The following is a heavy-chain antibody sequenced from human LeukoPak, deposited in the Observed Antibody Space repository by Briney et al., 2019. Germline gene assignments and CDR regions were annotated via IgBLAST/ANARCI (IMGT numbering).Heavy chain of an antibody. CDR3: ARRITMVRGSHFDY. V-gene: IGHV3-23*01. D-gene: IGHD3-10*01. J-gene: IGHJ4*02. CDR1: GFTFSSYA. CDR2: ISGSGGST. Sequence: GGSLRLSCAASGFTFSSYAMSWVRQAPGKGLEWVSAISGSGGSTYYADSVKGRFTISRDNAKNSLYLQMNSLRAEDTAVYYCARRITMVRGSHFDYWGQGTLVTVSS.